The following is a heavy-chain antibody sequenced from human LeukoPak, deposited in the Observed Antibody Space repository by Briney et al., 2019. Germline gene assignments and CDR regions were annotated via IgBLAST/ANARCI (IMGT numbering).Heavy chain of an antibody. D-gene: IGHD6-13*01. V-gene: IGHV3-20*04. CDR3: ARDRWQQLVLDY. CDR1: GFTFRNSA. Sequence: GGPLRLSCAASGFTFRNSAMSWVRQAPGKGLEWVSGINWNGGSTGYADSVKGRFTTSRDNAKNSLYLQMNSLRAEDTALYYCARDRWQQLVLDYWGQGTLVTVSS. CDR2: INWNGGST. J-gene: IGHJ4*02.